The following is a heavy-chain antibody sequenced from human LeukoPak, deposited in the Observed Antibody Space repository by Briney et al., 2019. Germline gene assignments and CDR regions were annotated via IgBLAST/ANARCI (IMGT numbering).Heavy chain of an antibody. Sequence: GGSLRLSCAASGFTFRSYAMSWVRQAPGKGLERVSSISGSGGSTYYADSVKGRFTISRDNSKNTLYLQMNSLRAEDTAIYYCARRLDLGSIVVVVAATGCFDYWGQGTLVTVSS. V-gene: IGHV3-23*01. D-gene: IGHD2-15*01. CDR1: GFTFRSYA. J-gene: IGHJ4*02. CDR3: ARRLDLGSIVVVVAATGCFDY. CDR2: ISGSGGST.